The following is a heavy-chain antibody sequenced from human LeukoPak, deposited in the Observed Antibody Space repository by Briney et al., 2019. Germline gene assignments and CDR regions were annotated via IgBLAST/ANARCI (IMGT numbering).Heavy chain of an antibody. V-gene: IGHV1-8*01. CDR3: ARAVSGWYNWFDP. J-gene: IGHJ5*02. CDR2: MNPNSGNT. D-gene: IGHD6-19*01. Sequence: GASVKVSCKASGYTFTSYDINWVRQATGQGLEWMGWMNPNSGNTGYAQKFQGRVTMTRNTSISTAYMKLSSLRSEDTAVYYCARAVSGWYNWFDPWGQGTLVTVSS. CDR1: GYTFTSYD.